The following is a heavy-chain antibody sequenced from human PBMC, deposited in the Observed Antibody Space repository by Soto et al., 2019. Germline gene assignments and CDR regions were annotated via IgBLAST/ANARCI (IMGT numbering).Heavy chain of an antibody. J-gene: IGHJ6*02. CDR3: ARGLRYYYDSSGTKAPYYYYGMDV. CDR2: INHSGST. D-gene: IGHD3-22*01. CDR1: GGSFSGYY. V-gene: IGHV4-34*01. Sequence: PSETLSLTCAVYGGSFSGYYWSWIRQPPGKGLEWIGEINHSGSTNYNPSLKSRVTISVDTSKNQISLKLSSVTAADTAVYYCARGLRYYYDSSGTKAPYYYYGMDVWGQGTTVTVSS.